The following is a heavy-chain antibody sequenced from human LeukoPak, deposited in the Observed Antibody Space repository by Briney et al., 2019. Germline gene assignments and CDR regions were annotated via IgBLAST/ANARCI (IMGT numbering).Heavy chain of an antibody. J-gene: IGHJ4*02. CDR1: GLTVSNHW. V-gene: IGHV3-7*01. Sequence: GGSLRLSCVASGLTVSNHWMSWVRQAPGKGLEWVANIREERGQEYYVDSVKGRFTISKNSAKNSLYPQMNSLRAEDTGVYYCAKDHYWSIDYWGRGTLVTVSS. D-gene: IGHD3-3*01. CDR2: IREERGQE. CDR3: AKDHYWSIDY.